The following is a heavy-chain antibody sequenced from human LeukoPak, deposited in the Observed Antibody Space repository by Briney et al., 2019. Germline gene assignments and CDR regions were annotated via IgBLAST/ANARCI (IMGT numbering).Heavy chain of an antibody. Sequence: GGSLRLSCEASGFTFSSYAMSWVRQAPGQGLEWVSAISRSGGSTYYADSVKGRFTISRDNSKNTLYLQMNSLRAEDTAVYYCAKTKGSSSSYYYYYMDVWGKGTTVTVSS. D-gene: IGHD6-6*01. CDR1: GFTFSSYA. V-gene: IGHV3-23*01. J-gene: IGHJ6*03. CDR2: ISRSGGST. CDR3: AKTKGSSSSYYYYYMDV.